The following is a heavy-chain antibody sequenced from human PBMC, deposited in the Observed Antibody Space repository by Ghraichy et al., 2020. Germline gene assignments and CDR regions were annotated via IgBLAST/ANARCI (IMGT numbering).Heavy chain of an antibody. V-gene: IGHV4-59*01. Sequence: ETLSLTCTVSGGSISGYYWSWIRQSPGKGLECIGYIYYSGTTNYNPSLKSRVTMSVDTSKNQFSLKLSSVTAADTAVYYCARDYYDSSGYYYYGMDVWGQGTTVTVSS. CDR3: ARDYYDSSGYYYYGMDV. J-gene: IGHJ6*02. CDR1: GGSISGYY. D-gene: IGHD3-22*01. CDR2: IYYSGTT.